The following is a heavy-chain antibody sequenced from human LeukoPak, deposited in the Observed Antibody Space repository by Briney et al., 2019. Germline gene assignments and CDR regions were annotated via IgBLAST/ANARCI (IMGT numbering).Heavy chain of an antibody. CDR2: IFSGGET. CDR1: GFTVSSNY. J-gene: IGHJ4*02. Sequence: GGSLRLSCAASGFTVSSNYMSWVCQAPGKGLEWVSVIFSGGETYYADSVKGRFTISRDNSKNTVYLQMNSLRAEDTAVYYCAGAHSSTWYGSYWGQGTLVTVSS. V-gene: IGHV3-53*01. CDR3: AGAHSSTWYGSY. D-gene: IGHD6-13*01.